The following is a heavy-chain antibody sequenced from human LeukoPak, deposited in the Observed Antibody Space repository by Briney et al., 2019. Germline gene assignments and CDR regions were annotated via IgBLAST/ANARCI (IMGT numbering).Heavy chain of an antibody. CDR1: GFTFSSYG. CDR2: ISGSGGST. V-gene: IGHV3-23*01. CDR3: AAMVRGVPT. D-gene: IGHD3-10*01. J-gene: IGHJ5*02. Sequence: GGSLRLSCAASGFTFSSYGMSWVRQAPGKGLEWVSAISGSGGSTYYADSVKGRFTISRDNSRNTLYLQMNSLRAEDTAVYYCAAMVRGVPTWGQGTLVTVSS.